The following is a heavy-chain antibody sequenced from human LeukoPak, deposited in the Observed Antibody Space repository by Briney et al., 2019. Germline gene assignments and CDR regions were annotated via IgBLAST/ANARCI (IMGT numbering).Heavy chain of an antibody. CDR2: MNPNSGNT. CDR3: ARDKVAFDI. CDR1: GYTFTSYD. J-gene: IGHJ3*02. V-gene: IGHV1-8*01. Sequence: ASVKVSCKASGYTFTSYDIDWVRQATGQGLEWMGWMNPNSGNTGNAQKFQGRVTMTRNTSISTAYMELSSLRSEDTAVYSCARDKVAFDIWGQGTMVTVSS.